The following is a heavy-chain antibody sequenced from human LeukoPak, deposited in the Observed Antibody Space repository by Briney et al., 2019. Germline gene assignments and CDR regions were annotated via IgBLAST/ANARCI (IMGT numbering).Heavy chain of an antibody. CDR1: GGSISSGDYY. CDR3: ARRIVVTRGFDY. V-gene: IGHV4-30-4*08. D-gene: IGHD4-23*01. J-gene: IGHJ4*02. Sequence: PSETLSLTCTVSGGSISSGDYYWSWIRQPPGKGLEWIGYIYYSGSTYYKPSLKSRVTISVDTSKNQFSLKLSSVTAADTAVYYCARRIVVTRGFDYWGQGTLVTVSS. CDR2: IYYSGST.